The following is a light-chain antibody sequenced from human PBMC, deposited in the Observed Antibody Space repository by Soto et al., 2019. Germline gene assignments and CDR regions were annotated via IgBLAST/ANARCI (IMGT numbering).Light chain of an antibody. V-gene: IGKV3-15*01. CDR3: QQYNNWPVT. CDR1: QSVSSY. CDR2: GAS. J-gene: IGKJ1*01. Sequence: EIVMTQSPATLSVSPGERATLSCGASQSVSSYLAWYQQKPGQAPRLLIYGASTRATDIPARFSGSGSGTEFTLTITSLQSEDFAVYYCQQYNNWPVTFGQGTKVEI.